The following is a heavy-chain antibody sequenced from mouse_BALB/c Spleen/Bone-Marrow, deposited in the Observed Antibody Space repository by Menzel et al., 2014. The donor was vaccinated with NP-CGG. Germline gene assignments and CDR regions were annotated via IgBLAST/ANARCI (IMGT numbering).Heavy chain of an antibody. CDR1: GFSLTNYG. Sequence: VMLVESGPGLVAPSQSLSITCTVSGFSLTNYGIGWVRQPPGKGLEWLGVICGDGSTNYHSALISRLSISKDNSKSXVLLKLNSLQTDDTATYYCRGGPWFAYWGQGTLVTVSA. CDR2: ICGDGST. D-gene: IGHD3-3*01. CDR3: RGGPWFAY. V-gene: IGHV2-3*01. J-gene: IGHJ3*01.